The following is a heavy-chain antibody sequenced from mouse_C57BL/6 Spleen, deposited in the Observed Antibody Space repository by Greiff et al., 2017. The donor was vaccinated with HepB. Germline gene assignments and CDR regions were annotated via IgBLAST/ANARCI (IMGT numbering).Heavy chain of an antibody. CDR3: AGTPYYSNYGYAMDY. CDR1: GFTFSDYG. V-gene: IGHV5-17*01. D-gene: IGHD2-5*01. Sequence: EVKLVESGGGLVKPGGSLKLSCAASGFTFSDYGMHWVRQAPEKGLEWVAYISSGSSTIYYADTVKGRFTISRDNAKNTLFLQMTSLRSEDTAMYYCAGTPYYSNYGYAMDYWGQGTSVTVSS. J-gene: IGHJ4*01. CDR2: ISSGSSTI.